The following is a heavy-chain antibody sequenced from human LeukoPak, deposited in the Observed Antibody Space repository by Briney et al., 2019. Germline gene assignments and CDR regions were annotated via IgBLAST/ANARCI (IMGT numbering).Heavy chain of an antibody. D-gene: IGHD3-10*01. J-gene: IGHJ5*02. CDR1: GYTVTGYY. Sequence: ASVKVSCKASGYTVTGYYIRWVRQAPGQGLEWMGWISPNSGGTNYAQKFQGRVTMTRDTSISTAYMELSRLISDDTAVYYCARVPLYNSGSYYWFDPWGQGTLVTVSS. CDR3: ARVPLYNSGSYYWFDP. CDR2: ISPNSGGT. V-gene: IGHV1-2*02.